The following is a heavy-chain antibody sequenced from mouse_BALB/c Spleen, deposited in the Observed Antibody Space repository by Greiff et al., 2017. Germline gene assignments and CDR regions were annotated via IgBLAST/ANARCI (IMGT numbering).Heavy chain of an antibody. CDR3: ARAGLAWFAY. D-gene: IGHD3-1*01. CDR1: GYTFTSYT. V-gene: IGHV1-4*02. J-gene: IGHJ3*01. CDR2: INPSSGYT. Sequence: QVQLKQSAAELARPGASVKMSCKASGYTFTSYTMHWVKQRPGQGLEWIGYINPSSGYTEYNQKFKDKTTLTADKSSSTAYMQLSSLTSEDSAVYYCARAGLAWFAYWGQGTLVTVSA.